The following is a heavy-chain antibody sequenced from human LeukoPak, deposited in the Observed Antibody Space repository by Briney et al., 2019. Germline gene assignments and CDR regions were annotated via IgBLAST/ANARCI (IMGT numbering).Heavy chain of an antibody. D-gene: IGHD3-10*01. CDR2: ISSSGSTI. CDR1: GFTFSSYE. Sequence: TGGSLRLSCAASGFTFSSYEMNWVRQAPGKGLEWVSYISSSGSTIYYADSVKGRFTISRDNAKNSLYLQMNSLRAEDTAVYYCARGYYGDPFDIWGQGTMVTVSS. J-gene: IGHJ3*02. V-gene: IGHV3-48*03. CDR3: ARGYYGDPFDI.